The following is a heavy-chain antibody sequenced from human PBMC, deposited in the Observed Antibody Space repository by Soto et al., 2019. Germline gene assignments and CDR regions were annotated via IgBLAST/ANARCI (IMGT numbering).Heavy chain of an antibody. D-gene: IGHD3-9*01. CDR3: ARGGDILPGAPKKGNWFDP. Sequence: QVQLVQSGAEVKKPGASVKVSCKASGYTFTSYYMHWVRQAPGQGLEWMGIINPSGGSTSYAQKFQGRGTITRDTSTSTVYMELSSLRSEDTAVYYCARGGDILPGAPKKGNWFDPWGQGTLVTVSS. V-gene: IGHV1-46*01. CDR2: INPSGGST. CDR1: GYTFTSYY. J-gene: IGHJ5*02.